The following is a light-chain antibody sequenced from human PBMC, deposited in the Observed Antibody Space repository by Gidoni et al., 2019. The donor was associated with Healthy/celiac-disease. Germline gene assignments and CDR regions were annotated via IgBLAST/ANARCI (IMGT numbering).Light chain of an antibody. Sequence: QSVLTQPPSASGTPGQRVTISCSGSSSNIGSNYVYWYHQLPGTAPKLLFDRNNQRPSGVPDRFSGSKSGTSASLAISGLRSEDEADYYCAAWDDSLSGVVFGGGTKLTVL. CDR3: AAWDDSLSGVV. V-gene: IGLV1-47*01. J-gene: IGLJ2*01. CDR1: SSNIGSNY. CDR2: RNN.